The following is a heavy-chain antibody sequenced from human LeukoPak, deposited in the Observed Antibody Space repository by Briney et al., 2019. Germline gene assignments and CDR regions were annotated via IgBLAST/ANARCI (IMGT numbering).Heavy chain of an antibody. CDR2: IYYSGST. D-gene: IGHD2-8*01. V-gene: IGHV4-39*02. CDR1: GGSISSSSYY. CDR3: AGEYCTNGVCYTQAYYGMDV. J-gene: IGHJ6*02. Sequence: SGTLSLTCTVSGGSISSSSYYWGWIRQPPGKGLEWIGSIYYSGSTYYNPSLKSRVTISVDTSKNQFSLKLSSVTAADTAVYYCAGEYCTNGVCYTQAYYGMDVWGQGTTVTVSS.